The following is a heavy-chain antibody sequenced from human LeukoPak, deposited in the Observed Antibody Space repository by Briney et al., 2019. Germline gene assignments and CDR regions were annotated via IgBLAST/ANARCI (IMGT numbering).Heavy chain of an antibody. J-gene: IGHJ3*01. V-gene: IGHV4-34*01. CDR1: GGSFSGYF. CDR3: ARRPDGFDF. CDR2: INHGGST. Sequence: SETLSLTCAVSGGSFSGYFWNWIRQPPGKGLEWIGEINHGGSTNYNPSLKSRITISIDTSKNQFSLKLTSVTAADTAVYYCARRPDGFDFWGQGTMVTVSS.